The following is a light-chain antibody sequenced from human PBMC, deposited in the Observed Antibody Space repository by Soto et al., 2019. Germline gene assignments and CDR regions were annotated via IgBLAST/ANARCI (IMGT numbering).Light chain of an antibody. J-gene: IGLJ1*01. CDR1: SSNIGNNA. CDR2: YDD. V-gene: IGLV1-36*01. Sequence: QSVLTQPPSVSEAPRQRVTISCSGSSSNIGNNAVNWYQQLPGKAPKLLIYYDDLLPSGVSDRFSGSKSGTSASLAISGVQSEDEDAYYCAAWDDSLNGYVFGTGTKLTVL. CDR3: AAWDDSLNGYV.